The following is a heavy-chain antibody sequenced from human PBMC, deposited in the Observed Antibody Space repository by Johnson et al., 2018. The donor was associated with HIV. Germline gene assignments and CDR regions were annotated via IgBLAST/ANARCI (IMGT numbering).Heavy chain of an antibody. Sequence: QVQLVESGGGLVQPGGSLRLSCAASGFTFSDYYMTWIRQAPGKGLEWLSFISSSGDIIRYADSVKGRFTISRDNAKNSLYLQMNSLRAEDTAVYYCAREVRRWLQFDAFDSLGQGTMVTVSS. CDR2: ISSSGDII. J-gene: IGHJ3*02. D-gene: IGHD5-24*01. CDR1: GFTFSDYY. CDR3: AREVRRWLQFDAFDS. V-gene: IGHV3-11*04.